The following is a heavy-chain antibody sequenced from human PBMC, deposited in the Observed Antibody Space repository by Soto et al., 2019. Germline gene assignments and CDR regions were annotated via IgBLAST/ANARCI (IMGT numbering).Heavy chain of an antibody. CDR2: ISGRGGST. V-gene: IGHV3-23*01. Sequence: EEQLLESGGGLVQPGGSLRLSCAASGFTFSTYAMSWVRQAPGKGLEWVSAISGRGGSTYYAASVKGRFTISRDNSKYTLYLQMNSLRAEDTAVYYCAKWFQDLVAAFDIWGQGTLVTASS. CDR3: AKWFQDLVAAFDI. D-gene: IGHD5-12*01. CDR1: GFTFSTYA. J-gene: IGHJ3*02.